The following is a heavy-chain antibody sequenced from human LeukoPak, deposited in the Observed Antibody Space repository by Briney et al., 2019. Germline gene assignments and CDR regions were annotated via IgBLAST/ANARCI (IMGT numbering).Heavy chain of an antibody. CDR3: AGGVNY. CDR1: GFTFSTYA. D-gene: IGHD3-16*01. J-gene: IGHJ4*02. V-gene: IGHV3-23*01. Sequence: GGSLRLSCAASGFTFSTYAMSWVRQAPGKGLGWVSGISTSGGSTYYADSVKGRFTISRDNSKNTLYLQMNSPRAEDTAVYYCAGGVNYWGQGTLVTVSS. CDR2: ISTSGGST.